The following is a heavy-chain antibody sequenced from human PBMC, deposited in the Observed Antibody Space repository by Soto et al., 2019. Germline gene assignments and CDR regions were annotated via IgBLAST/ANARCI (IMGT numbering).Heavy chain of an antibody. D-gene: IGHD2-15*01. J-gene: IGHJ2*01. Sequence: GGSLRLSCAASGFTFSSYAMNWIRQAPGKGLEWVSTVSGSGSTTYYADSVKGRFTISRDNSKDTVYLQMNSLRVEDTAIYYCAKAHLGYYWYFDLWGRGILVTVSS. CDR1: GFTFSSYA. V-gene: IGHV3-23*01. CDR3: AKAHLGYYWYFDL. CDR2: VSGSGSTT.